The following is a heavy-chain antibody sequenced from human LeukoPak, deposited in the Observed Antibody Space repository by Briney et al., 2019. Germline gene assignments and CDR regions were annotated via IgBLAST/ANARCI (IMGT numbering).Heavy chain of an antibody. CDR1: GGSISSGSYY. CDR2: IYTSGST. Sequence: SQTLSLTCTVSGGSISSGSYYWSWIRQPAGKGLEWIGRIYTSGSTNYNPSLKSRVTISVDTSKNQFSLKLSSVTAADTAVYYCARGGSGYWGQGTLVTVSS. J-gene: IGHJ4*02. D-gene: IGHD1-26*01. CDR3: ARGGSGY. V-gene: IGHV4-61*02.